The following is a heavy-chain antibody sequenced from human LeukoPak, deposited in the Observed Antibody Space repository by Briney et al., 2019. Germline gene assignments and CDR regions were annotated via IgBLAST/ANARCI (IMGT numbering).Heavy chain of an antibody. D-gene: IGHD2-15*01. V-gene: IGHV3-66*01. CDR1: GFTVSSNY. CDR3: AREAASVYYFDY. J-gene: IGHJ4*02. CDR2: IYSGGST. Sequence: GGSLRLSCAASGFTVSSNYMSWVRQAPGKGLEWVSVIYSGGSTYYADSVKGRFTISRDNSKNTLYLQMNSLRAEDTAVYCCAREAASVYYFDYWGQGTLVTVSS.